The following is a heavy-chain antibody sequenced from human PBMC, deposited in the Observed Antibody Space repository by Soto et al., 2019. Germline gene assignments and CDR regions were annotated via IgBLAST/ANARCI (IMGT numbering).Heavy chain of an antibody. J-gene: IGHJ4*02. CDR3: ARRLTSTVSALGY. CDR1: GLTFSSYA. V-gene: IGHV3-30-3*01. CDR2: ISGDGGNK. D-gene: IGHD6-19*01. Sequence: QVHLVESGGGVVQPRKSLRLSCTASGLTFSSYAVHWVRQAPGKGLEWVSVISGDGGNKYFAESVRGRFLISRDNSKNTVYLQMNSLRHEDTAVYFCARRLTSTVSALGYWGQGTLVIVSS.